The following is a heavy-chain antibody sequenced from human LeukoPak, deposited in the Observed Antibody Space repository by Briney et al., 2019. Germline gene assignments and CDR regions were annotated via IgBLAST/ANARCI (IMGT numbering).Heavy chain of an antibody. Sequence: GGSLRHSCAASGFAFSDHYMDWVRQAPGKGLEWVGRIRDKANSYTTEYAASVKGRFTISRDDSKNSLYLQMNSLRTEDTAVYYCALEMATIGFDYWGQGTLVTVSS. V-gene: IGHV3-72*01. J-gene: IGHJ4*02. CDR1: GFAFSDHY. D-gene: IGHD5-24*01. CDR3: ALEMATIGFDY. CDR2: IRDKANSYTT.